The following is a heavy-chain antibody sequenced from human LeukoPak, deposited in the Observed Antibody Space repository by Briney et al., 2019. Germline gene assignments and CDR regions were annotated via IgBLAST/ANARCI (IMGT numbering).Heavy chain of an antibody. CDR2: IKQDGSVK. CDR1: GFSFSGYW. J-gene: IGHJ4*02. V-gene: IGHV3-7*01. Sequence: GGSLRLSCAASGFSFSGYWMSWVRQTPGKGLEWVANIKQDGSVKNSVDSMKGRFTISRDNTKNSLYLEMNSLRAEDTAVYYCARASYYYDSSGYYYLQYYFDYWGQGTLVTVSS. CDR3: ARASYYYDSSGYYYLQYYFDY. D-gene: IGHD3-22*01.